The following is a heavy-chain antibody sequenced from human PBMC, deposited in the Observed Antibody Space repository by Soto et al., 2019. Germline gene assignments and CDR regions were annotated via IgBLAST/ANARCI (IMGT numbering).Heavy chain of an antibody. V-gene: IGHV2-70*11. D-gene: IGHD3-9*01. Sequence: GSGPTLVNPTQTLTLTCTFSGFSLSTTKMCVSWIRQPPGKALEWLARIDWDDDKYYNTSLETRLTISKDSSKNRVVLTMTNMDPVDTATYYCARMGYDISGAYYFDYWGQGTLVTVSS. J-gene: IGHJ4*02. CDR2: IDWDDDK. CDR3: ARMGYDISGAYYFDY. CDR1: GFSLSTTKMC.